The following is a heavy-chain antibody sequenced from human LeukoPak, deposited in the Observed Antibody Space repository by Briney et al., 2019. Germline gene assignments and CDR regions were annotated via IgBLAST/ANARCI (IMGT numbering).Heavy chain of an antibody. J-gene: IGHJ4*02. Sequence: SETLSLTCTVSGGSISSYYWSWIRQPPGKGLEWIGYIYYSGSTNYNPSLKSRATISVDTSKNQFSLKLSSVTAADTAVYYCASSKTPRGSYMEWGQGTLVTVSS. CDR3: ASSKTPRGSYME. D-gene: IGHD1-26*01. V-gene: IGHV4-59*01. CDR2: IYYSGST. CDR1: GGSISSYY.